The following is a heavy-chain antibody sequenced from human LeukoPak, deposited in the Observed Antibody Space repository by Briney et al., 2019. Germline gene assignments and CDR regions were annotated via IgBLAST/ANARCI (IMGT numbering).Heavy chain of an antibody. J-gene: IGHJ4*02. V-gene: IGHV1-46*01. CDR1: GYTFTSYY. Sequence: ASVKVSCTASGYTFTSYYMHWVRQAPGQGLEGLGIINPSGGSTSYAQKFQGRVTMTRDTSTRTVYMELSSLRSEDTAVYYCARLIAAAGTSTYDYWGQGTLVTVCS. CDR2: INPSGGST. CDR3: ARLIAAAGTSTYDY. D-gene: IGHD6-13*01.